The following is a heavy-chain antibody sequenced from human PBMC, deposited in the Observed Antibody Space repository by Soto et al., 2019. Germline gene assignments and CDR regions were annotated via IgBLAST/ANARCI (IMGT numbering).Heavy chain of an antibody. CDR2: ISGSGGST. J-gene: IGHJ4*02. CDR1: GFTFSGYA. CDR3: AKRVASNGRYYFDY. D-gene: IGHD2-8*01. V-gene: IGHV3-23*01. Sequence: GGSLRLSCAASGFTFSGYAMSWVRQAPGKGLEWVSAISGSGGSTYYADSVKGRFTISRDNSKNTLYLQMNSLRAEDTAVYYCAKRVASNGRYYFDYWGQGTLVTVSS.